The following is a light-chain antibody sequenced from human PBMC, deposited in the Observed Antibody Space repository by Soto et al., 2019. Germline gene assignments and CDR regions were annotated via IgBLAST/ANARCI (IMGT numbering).Light chain of an antibody. CDR3: NSYAGSNNYVV. Sequence: QSALTQPPSASGSPGQSVTISCTGTSSDVGGYIYVSCYQQHPGKAPKLMIYDVSKRPSGVPDRFSGSRSGNTASLTVSGLHAEDEADYYCNSYAGSNNYVVFGGGTKLTVL. V-gene: IGLV2-8*01. J-gene: IGLJ2*01. CDR1: SSDVGGYIY. CDR2: DVS.